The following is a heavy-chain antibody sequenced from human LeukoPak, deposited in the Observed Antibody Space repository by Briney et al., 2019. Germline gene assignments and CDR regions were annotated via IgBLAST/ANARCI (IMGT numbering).Heavy chain of an antibody. D-gene: IGHD3-22*01. J-gene: IGHJ4*02. CDR1: GGSISSYY. CDR3: AKNAAVLMGGYYDSSGYYEGSFDY. CDR2: IYYSGST. V-gene: IGHV4-59*12. Sequence: SETLSLTCTVSGGSISSYYWSWIRQPPGKGLEWIGHIYYSGSTNYNPSLKSRVTISVDTSKNQFSLNLSSVTAADTAVYYCAKNAAVLMGGYYDSSGYYEGSFDYWGQGTLVTVSS.